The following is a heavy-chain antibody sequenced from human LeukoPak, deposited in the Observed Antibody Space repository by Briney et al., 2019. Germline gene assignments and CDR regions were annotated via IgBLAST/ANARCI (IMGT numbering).Heavy chain of an antibody. CDR2: INYSGST. V-gene: IGHV4-34*01. CDR1: GGSFSGYY. J-gene: IGHJ4*02. CDR3: ARGWRGFDY. Sequence: SETLSLTCAVYGGSFSGYYWSWIRQPPGKGLEWIGEINYSGSTNYNPSLKSRVTISVDTSKNQFSLKLSSVTAADTAVYYCARGWRGFDYWGQGTLVTVSS.